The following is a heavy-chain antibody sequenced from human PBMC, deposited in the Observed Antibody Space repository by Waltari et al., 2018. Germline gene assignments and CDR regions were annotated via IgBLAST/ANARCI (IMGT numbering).Heavy chain of an antibody. D-gene: IGHD2-8*01. J-gene: IGHJ6*03. Sequence: QVQLQESGPGLVKSSETLSLTCGVSGDSISSGFYWVGIRQPPGKGPEWIGSVYHNGNTFYNPSLTSRVTMSVDKSRKHFSLSLSSVTAADTAVYYCARATCSHGGCSMYYFYYYMDVWGKGTTVTVSS. CDR2: VYHNGNT. V-gene: IGHV4-38-2*01. CDR3: ARATCSHGGCSMYYFYYYMDV. CDR1: GDSISSGFY.